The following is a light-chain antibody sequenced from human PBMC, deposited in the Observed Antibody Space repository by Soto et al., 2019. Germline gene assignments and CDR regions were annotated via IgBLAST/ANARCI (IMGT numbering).Light chain of an antibody. Sequence: EIVLTQSPDTLSLSPGERATLSCRASQSVRSSYFAWYQQKPGQAPRLLIYGASRRATGIPDRFSGSGSGTDFTLTISRLEPEDFVVYYCQQYGSSLVTFGGGTKVEIK. CDR2: GAS. V-gene: IGKV3-20*01. J-gene: IGKJ4*01. CDR3: QQYGSSLVT. CDR1: QSVRSSY.